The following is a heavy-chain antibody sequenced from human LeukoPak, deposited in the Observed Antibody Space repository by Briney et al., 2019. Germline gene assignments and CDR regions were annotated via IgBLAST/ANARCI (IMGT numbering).Heavy chain of an antibody. V-gene: IGHV4-34*01. CDR2: INHSGST. CDR3: ARSRITGTTGWFDP. J-gene: IGHJ5*02. D-gene: IGHD1-14*01. CDR1: GGSFSGYY. Sequence: SATLSLTCAVYGGSFSGYYWSRIRPPPGKGLEWIGEINHSGSTNYKPSLKSRVTISVDTSKNQFSLKLSSVRAADTAVYYCARSRITGTTGWFDPWGQGTLVTVSS.